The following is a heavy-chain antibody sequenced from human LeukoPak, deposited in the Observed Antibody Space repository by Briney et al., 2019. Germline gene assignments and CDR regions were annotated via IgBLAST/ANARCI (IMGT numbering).Heavy chain of an antibody. J-gene: IGHJ4*02. CDR2: IKQDGSEK. D-gene: IGHD4-23*01. Sequence: GGSLRLSCAASGFTFSSYWVSWVRQAPGKGLEWVANIKQDGSEKYYVDSVKGRFTISRDNAKNSLYLQMNSLRAEDTAVYYCASRNSLFIWGQGTLVTVPS. CDR3: ASRNSLFI. CDR1: GFTFSSYW. V-gene: IGHV3-7*01.